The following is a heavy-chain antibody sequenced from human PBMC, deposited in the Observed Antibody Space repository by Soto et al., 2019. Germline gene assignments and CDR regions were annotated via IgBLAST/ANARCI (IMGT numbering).Heavy chain of an antibody. D-gene: IGHD1-26*01. CDR2: INAGNGNT. Sequence: ASVKVSCKASGYTFTSYAMHWVRQAPGQRLEWMGWINAGNGNTKYSQKFQGRVTITRDTSASTAYMELSSLRSEDTAVYYCARPGVGATLRDAFDIWGQGTMVTVSS. CDR3: ARPGVGATLRDAFDI. J-gene: IGHJ3*02. V-gene: IGHV1-3*01. CDR1: GYTFTSYA.